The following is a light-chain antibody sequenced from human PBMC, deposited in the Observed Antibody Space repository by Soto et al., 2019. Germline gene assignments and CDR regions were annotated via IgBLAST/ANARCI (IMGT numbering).Light chain of an antibody. V-gene: IGLV2-14*01. Sequence: QSALTQPASVSGSPGQSITISCSGTNSDVGGYNYVSWYQQYPGKAPKLIIYEVTNRPSGVSNRFSGSRSGNTASLTISGLQTEDEADYFCSSYTSGSTLRVFGGGTKLTVL. J-gene: IGLJ2*01. CDR3: SSYTSGSTLRV. CDR1: NSDVGGYNY. CDR2: EVT.